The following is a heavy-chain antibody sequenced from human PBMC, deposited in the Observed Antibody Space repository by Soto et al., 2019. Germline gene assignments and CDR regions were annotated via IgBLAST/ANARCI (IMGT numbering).Heavy chain of an antibody. Sequence: EVHLVESGGGLVQPGGSLRLSCAASGFTFSSYSLNWVRQAPGKGLELVSYITSSGTTVYYADSVRGRFTISRDNAKNSLYLQMNSLRDDDTAVYYCARGSSNWAYYFDFWGQGTLVTVSS. J-gene: IGHJ4*02. CDR1: GFTFSSYS. CDR3: ARGSSNWAYYFDF. D-gene: IGHD6-13*01. CDR2: ITSSGTTV. V-gene: IGHV3-48*02.